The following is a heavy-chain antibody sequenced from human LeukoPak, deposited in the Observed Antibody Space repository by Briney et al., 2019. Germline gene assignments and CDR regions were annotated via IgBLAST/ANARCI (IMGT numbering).Heavy chain of an antibody. Sequence: GGSLRLSCAASGFTFSNYWMHWVRQAPGKGLVWVSRINSDGINTSYADSVKGRFTISRDNAKNTLYLQMNSLRAEDTAVYYCARDNGVGTAERAGWFDPWGQGALVTVSS. V-gene: IGHV3-74*01. CDR3: ARDNGVGTAERAGWFDP. J-gene: IGHJ5*02. CDR2: INSDGINT. D-gene: IGHD2-8*01. CDR1: GFTFSNYW.